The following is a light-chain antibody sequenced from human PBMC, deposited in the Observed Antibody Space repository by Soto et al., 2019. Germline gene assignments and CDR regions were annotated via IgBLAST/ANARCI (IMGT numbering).Light chain of an antibody. J-gene: IGKJ2*01. V-gene: IGKV1-6*01. CDR1: QDIRKD. Sequence: AIQMTQSPSSLSASVGDRVTITCRASQDIRKDLAWYQQKPGKAPQILIYGASTLQTGVASRFSGSGSATDFTLTISSLQPEDSAAYYCLQDYNYKFTCGQGTKVDIK. CDR3: LQDYNYKFT. CDR2: GAS.